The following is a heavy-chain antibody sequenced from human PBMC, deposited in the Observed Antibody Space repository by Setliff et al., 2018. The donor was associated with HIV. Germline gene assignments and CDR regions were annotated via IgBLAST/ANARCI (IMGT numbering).Heavy chain of an antibody. Sequence: GESLKISCQGSGYSFTSYWIGWVRQMPGKGMEWMGIIYPGDSDTRYSPSFQAEVTISADKSISTAYLQWSSLKASDTAMYYCARPRGGGEHYMDVWGKGTTVTVSS. CDR2: IYPGDSDT. CDR3: ARPRGGGEHYMDV. V-gene: IGHV5-51*01. J-gene: IGHJ6*03. CDR1: GYSFTSYW. D-gene: IGHD3-16*01.